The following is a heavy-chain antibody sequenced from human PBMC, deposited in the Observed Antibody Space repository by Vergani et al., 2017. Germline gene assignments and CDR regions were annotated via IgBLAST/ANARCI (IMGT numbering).Heavy chain of an antibody. CDR3: TRGWSGYSTSCPLPHYGMDV. CDR2: INPNSGGT. CDR1: GYTFAGYN. D-gene: IGHD2-2*01. J-gene: IGHJ6*02. V-gene: IGHV1-2*02. Sequence: QVQLVQSGAEVKKPGASVKVSCKASGYTFAGYNIHWVRQAPGQGLEMMGWINPNSGGTNYAQKFQGRVTMTRDTSINTAYMELSSLRSDDTAVYYCTRGWSGYSTSCPLPHYGMDVWGQGTTVTVSS.